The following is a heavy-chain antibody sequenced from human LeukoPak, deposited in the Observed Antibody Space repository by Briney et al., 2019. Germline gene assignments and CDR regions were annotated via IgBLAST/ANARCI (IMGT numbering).Heavy chain of an antibody. CDR2: IIPIFGTA. CDR3: ARAQYYYDSSGYYFQH. J-gene: IGHJ1*01. Sequence: ASVKVSCKASGYTFTSYGISWVRQAPGQGLEWMGGIIPIFGTANYAQKFQGRVTITADESTSTAYMELSSLRSEDTAVYYCARAQYYYDSSGYYFQHWGQGTLVTVSS. V-gene: IGHV1-69*13. CDR1: GYTFTSYG. D-gene: IGHD3-22*01.